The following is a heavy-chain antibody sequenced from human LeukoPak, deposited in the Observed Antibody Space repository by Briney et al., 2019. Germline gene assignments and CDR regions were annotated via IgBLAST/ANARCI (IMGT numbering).Heavy chain of an antibody. CDR3: AKGLMGATKDWFDP. D-gene: IGHD1-26*01. CDR1: GFTFSSYD. J-gene: IGHJ5*02. V-gene: IGHV3-23*01. Sequence: GGSLRLSCAASGFTFSSYDMSWVRQAPGKGLEWVSDISGSGGSTYYADSVKGQFTISRDNSKNTLHLQMNSLRAEDTAVYYFAKGLMGATKDWFDPWGEGTLVTVSS. CDR2: ISGSGGST.